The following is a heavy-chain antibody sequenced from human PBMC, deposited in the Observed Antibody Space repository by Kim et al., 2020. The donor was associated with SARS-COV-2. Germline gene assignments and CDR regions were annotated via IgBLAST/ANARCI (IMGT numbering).Heavy chain of an antibody. CDR2: MNPNSGNT. V-gene: IGHV1-8*02. CDR1: GYTFISYY. J-gene: IGHJ5*02. CDR3: ARGPEGSSFNCSYWFDP. Sequence: ASVKVSCKASGYTFISYYINWVRQAPGQGLEWMGWMNPNSGNTGYAQKFQGRVTMTRNTSISTVYMELSSLRSEDTALYYCARGPEGSSFNCSYWFDPWG. D-gene: IGHD2-2*01.